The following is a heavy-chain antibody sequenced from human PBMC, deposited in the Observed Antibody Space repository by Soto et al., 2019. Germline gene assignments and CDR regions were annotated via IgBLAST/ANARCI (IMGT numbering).Heavy chain of an antibody. J-gene: IGHJ4*02. CDR2: LSSDGFGA. V-gene: IGHV3-74*03. D-gene: IGHD3-16*01. CDR1: DFSLSPYW. Sequence: WWSLRLSCSASDFSLSPYWMHWFRQVPGRGLEWVARLSSDGFGAAYADSVKGRFFISRDIARNTLSLQMNSLRADDTAVYYCARDLGGPDYWGRGTSVTVSS. CDR3: ARDLGGPDY.